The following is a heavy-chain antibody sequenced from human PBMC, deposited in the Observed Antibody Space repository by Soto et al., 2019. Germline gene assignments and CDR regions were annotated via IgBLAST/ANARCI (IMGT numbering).Heavy chain of an antibody. Sequence: EVQLGESEGGLVQPGRSLRLSCAASGFTFDDYAMHWVRQAPGKGLEWVSGISRNSGSIGYADPVKDRFTISRDNAKNSLYLQMISLRAEDTALYYCAKAYCSGGSCYLAPYYLDYWGQGTLVTVSS. J-gene: IGHJ4*02. CDR1: GFTFDDYA. CDR2: ISRNSGSI. D-gene: IGHD2-15*01. CDR3: AKAYCSGGSCYLAPYYLDY. V-gene: IGHV3-9*01.